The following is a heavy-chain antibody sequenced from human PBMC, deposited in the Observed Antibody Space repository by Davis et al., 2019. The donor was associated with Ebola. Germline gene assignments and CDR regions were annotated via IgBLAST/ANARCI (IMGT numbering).Heavy chain of an antibody. D-gene: IGHD1-1*01. J-gene: IGHJ6*02. CDR2: ISYDGSNK. Sequence: PGGSLRLSCAASGFTFSSYGMHWVRQAPGKGLEWVAVISYDGSNKYYADSVKGRFTISRDNSKNTLYLQMNSLRAEDMAVYYCARGGPRLEPLLTYYYYYGMDVWGQGTTVTVSS. CDR3: ARGGPRLEPLLTYYYYYGMDV. V-gene: IGHV3-30*03. CDR1: GFTFSSYG.